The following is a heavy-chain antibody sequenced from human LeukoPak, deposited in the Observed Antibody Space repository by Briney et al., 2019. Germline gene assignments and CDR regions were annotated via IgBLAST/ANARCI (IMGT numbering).Heavy chain of an antibody. V-gene: IGHV4-39*01. CDR2: FYYSGST. CDR1: GGLISSSSYY. Sequence: NPSETLSLTCTVSGGLISSSSYYWGWIRQPPEKGLEWIGSFYYSGSTYYHPSLKSRVTISVDTSKNQFSLNLSSVTAADTAVYYCARTAGVAVAGSRQYFDHWGQGTLVTVSS. D-gene: IGHD6-19*01. J-gene: IGHJ4*02. CDR3: ARTAGVAVAGSRQYFDH.